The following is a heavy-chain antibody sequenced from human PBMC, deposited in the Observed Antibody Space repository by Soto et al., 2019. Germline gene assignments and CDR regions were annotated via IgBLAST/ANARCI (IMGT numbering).Heavy chain of an antibody. CDR3: ARGPEYSSSSARYYYYHYYMDV. D-gene: IGHD6-6*01. V-gene: IGHV4-34*01. Sequence: SETLSLTCAVYGGSFSGYYWSWIPQPPGKGLEWIGEINHSGSTNYNPSLKSRVTISVDTSKNQFSLKLSSVTAADTAVYYCARGPEYSSSSARYYYYHYYMDVWGKGTTVTVSS. CDR1: GGSFSGYY. J-gene: IGHJ6*03. CDR2: INHSGST.